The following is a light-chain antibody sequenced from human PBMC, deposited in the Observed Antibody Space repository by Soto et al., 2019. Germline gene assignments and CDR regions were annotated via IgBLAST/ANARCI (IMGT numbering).Light chain of an antibody. J-gene: IGKJ4*01. CDR3: QQYDSSLLT. Sequence: EIVLTQSPGTLSLSPGERATLSCRASQSVSSSYLAWYQQKSGQAPSLLIYGASSRDTGIPDRFSGSGSGTDFTLTISRLEPEDFAVYYCQQYDSSLLTFGEGTKVEIK. V-gene: IGKV3-20*01. CDR1: QSVSSSY. CDR2: GAS.